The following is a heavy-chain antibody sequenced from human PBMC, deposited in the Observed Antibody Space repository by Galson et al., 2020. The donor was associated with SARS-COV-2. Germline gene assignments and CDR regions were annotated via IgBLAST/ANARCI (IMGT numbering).Heavy chain of an antibody. Sequence: GGSLRLSCAASGFTFSNAWMSWVRQAPGKGLEWVGRIKSKTDGGTTDYAAPVKGRFTISRDDSKNTLYLQMNSLKTEDTAVYYCTSKKISSSWRVTYYYGMDVWGQGTTVTVSS. CDR2: IKSKTDGGTT. CDR1: GFTFSNAW. CDR3: TSKKISSSWRVTYYYGMDV. J-gene: IGHJ6*02. D-gene: IGHD6-13*01. V-gene: IGHV3-15*01.